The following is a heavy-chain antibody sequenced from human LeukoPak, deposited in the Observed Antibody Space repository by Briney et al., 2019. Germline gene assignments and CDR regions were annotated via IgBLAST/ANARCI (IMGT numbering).Heavy chain of an antibody. CDR3: ARYDSSGYNSVFDY. J-gene: IGHJ4*02. V-gene: IGHV1-3*01. CDR2: INAGNGNT. CDR1: GYTFTSYA. D-gene: IGHD3-22*01. Sequence: ASVKVSCKASGYTFTSYAIHWVRQAPGQRLEWMGWINAGNGNTKYSQKFQGRVTITADESTSTAYMELSSLRSEDTAVYYCARYDSSGYNSVFDYWGQGTLVTVSS.